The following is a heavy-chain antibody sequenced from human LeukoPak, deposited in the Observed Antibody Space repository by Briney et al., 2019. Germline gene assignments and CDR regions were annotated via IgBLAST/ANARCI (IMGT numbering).Heavy chain of an antibody. D-gene: IGHD3-22*01. V-gene: IGHV3-53*01. J-gene: IGHJ4*02. CDR2: IYSGGST. CDR3: ARDSNYDTSGHYY. Sequence: GGSLRLSCAASGFTVSSNYVSWVRQAPGKGLEWVSVIYSGGSTYSADSVKGRFTISRDNSKNTLYLQMNSLRAEDTAVYYCARDSNYDTSGHYYWGQGTLVIVSS. CDR1: GFTVSSNY.